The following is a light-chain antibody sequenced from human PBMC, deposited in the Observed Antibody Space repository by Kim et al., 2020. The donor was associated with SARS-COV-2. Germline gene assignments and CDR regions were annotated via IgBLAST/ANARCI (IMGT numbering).Light chain of an antibody. V-gene: IGLV2-11*01. CDR2: DVS. J-gene: IGLJ1*01. CDR3: CSYAGSYTSLYV. CDR1: SSDVGGYNY. Sequence: SVTISCTGTSSDVGGYNYVSWYQQHPGKAPKLMIYDVSKRPSGVPDRFSGSKSGNTASLTISGLQAEDEADYYCCSYAGSYTSLYVFGTGTKVSVL.